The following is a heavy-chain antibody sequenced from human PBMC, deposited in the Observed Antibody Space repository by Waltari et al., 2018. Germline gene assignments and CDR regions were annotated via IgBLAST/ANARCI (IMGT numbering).Heavy chain of an antibody. CDR3: ATSGNLGVIGT. J-gene: IGHJ5*02. CDR1: GGSINSFY. V-gene: IGHV4-59*03. CDR2: LQYNGNT. Sequence: QVQLQQSGPRLVKPSEILTLSCTISGGSINSFYFSWIRQAPGKRLEWIAHLQYNGNTNYNPSFNSRITISLDRSKSELSLNLNSVTTADTAVYYCATSGNLGVIGTWDQGTRVIVSS. D-gene: IGHD3-10*01.